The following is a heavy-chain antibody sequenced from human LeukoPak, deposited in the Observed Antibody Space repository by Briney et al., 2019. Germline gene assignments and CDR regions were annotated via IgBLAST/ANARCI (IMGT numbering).Heavy chain of an antibody. CDR3: ARVRSGSYYAAYFDY. D-gene: IGHD3-10*01. CDR1: GYTFTSYG. CDR2: ISAYNGNT. Sequence: GASVKVSCKASGYTFTSYGISWVRQAPGQGLEWMGWISAYNGNTNYAQKLQGRVTMTTDTSTSAAYMELRSLRSDDTAVYYCARVRSGSYYAAYFDYWGQGTLVTVSS. J-gene: IGHJ4*02. V-gene: IGHV1-18*01.